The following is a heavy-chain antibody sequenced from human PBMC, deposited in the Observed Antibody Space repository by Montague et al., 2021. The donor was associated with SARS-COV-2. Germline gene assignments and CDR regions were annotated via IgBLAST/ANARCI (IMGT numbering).Heavy chain of an antibody. V-gene: IGHV4-34*01. CDR2: FNYTGST. CDR3: ARDRLRYFFD. CDR1: GGSFSDSY. D-gene: IGHD3-9*01. J-gene: IGHJ6*02. Sequence: SETLSLTCTVFGGSFSDSYWTWIRQSPGKGLEWIGEFNYTGSTNYNPSLKSRVTISVDPSKKHFSLKLTSMTAADTAIYYCARDRLRYFFDWGQGTTVTVSS.